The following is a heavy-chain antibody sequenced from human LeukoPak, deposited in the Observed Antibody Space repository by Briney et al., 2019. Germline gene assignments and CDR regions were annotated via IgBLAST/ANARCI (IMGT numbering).Heavy chain of an antibody. V-gene: IGHV1-2*02. CDR1: GYTFTGYY. D-gene: IGHD5-12*01. CDR2: INPNSGGT. J-gene: IGHJ4*02. CDR3: AREGSGYPY. Sequence: ASVKVSCKASGYTFTGYYMHWVRQAPGQGLEWMRWINPNSGGTNYAQKFQGRVTMTRDTSISTAYMEVSRLTSDDTAVFYCAREGSGYPYWGQGTLVTVSS.